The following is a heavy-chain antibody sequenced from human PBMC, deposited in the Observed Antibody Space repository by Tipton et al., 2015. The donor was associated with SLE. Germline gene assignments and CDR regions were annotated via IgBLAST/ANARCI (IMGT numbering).Heavy chain of an antibody. CDR1: GFTVSSNY. J-gene: IGHJ2*01. CDR2: TYSGGST. CDR3: ARDPAFDL. Sequence: SLRLSCAASGFTVSSNYMSWVRQAPGKGLEWVSVTYSGGSTYYADSVKGRFTISRDNSKNTLYLQMNSLRAEDTAVYFCARDPAFDLWCRGALVTVSS. V-gene: IGHV3-66*01.